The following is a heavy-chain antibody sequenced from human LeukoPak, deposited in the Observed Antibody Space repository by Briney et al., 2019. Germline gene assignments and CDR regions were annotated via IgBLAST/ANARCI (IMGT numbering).Heavy chain of an antibody. J-gene: IGHJ6*02. CDR3: AVTSRILTGGPYYYYYYGMDV. CDR1: GGSISSYY. CDR2: IYYSGST. Sequence: SETLSLTCTVSGGSISSYYWSWIRQPPGKGLEWIGYIYYSGSTNYNPSLKSRVTISVDTSKNQFSLKLSSVTAADTAVYYCAVTSRILTGGPYYYYYYGMDVWGQGTTVTVSS. V-gene: IGHV4-59*01. D-gene: IGHD3-9*01.